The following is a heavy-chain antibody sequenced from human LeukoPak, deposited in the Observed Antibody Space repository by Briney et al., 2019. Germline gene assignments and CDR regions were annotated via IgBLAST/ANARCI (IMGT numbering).Heavy chain of an antibody. D-gene: IGHD4-17*01. J-gene: IGHJ3*02. CDR3: ARVHPDYGDLDAFDI. CDR1: GGSISSYY. CDR2: IYYSGST. Sequence: SETLSLTCTVSGGSISSYYWSWIRQSPGKGLEWIGYIYYSGSTNYNPSLKSRVTISVDTSKNQFSLKLSSVTAADTAVYYCARVHPDYGDLDAFDIWGQGTMVTVSS. V-gene: IGHV4-59*01.